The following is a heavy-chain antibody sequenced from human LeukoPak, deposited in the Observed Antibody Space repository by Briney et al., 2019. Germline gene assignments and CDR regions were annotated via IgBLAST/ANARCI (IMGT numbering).Heavy chain of an antibody. J-gene: IGHJ4*02. V-gene: IGHV3-23*01. Sequence: GGSLRLSCAASGFTFSNYAMSWVRQAPGKRLEWVSSISGSGDSTYYADSVKGRFTISRDNSKNTLYLQMNSLRAEDTAVYYCAKVGSSGWTLYYFDYWGQGTLVTVSS. CDR3: AKVGSSGWTLYYFDY. D-gene: IGHD6-19*01. CDR1: GFTFSNYA. CDR2: ISGSGDST.